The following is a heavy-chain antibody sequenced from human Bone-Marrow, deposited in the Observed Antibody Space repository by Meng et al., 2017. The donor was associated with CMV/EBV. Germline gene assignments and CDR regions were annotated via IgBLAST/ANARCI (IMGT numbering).Heavy chain of an antibody. CDR3: ARGVFPVAIPAHAFDI. D-gene: IGHD2-2*01. V-gene: IGHV4-34*01. J-gene: IGHJ3*02. CDR2: IYYDGIT. Sequence: GSLRLCCAVYGGSFSGYYWSWIRQPPGKGLEWIGNIYYDGITYHNPSLKSRVTISVDTSKNQFSLKVNSVTAADTAVYYCARGVFPVAIPAHAFDIWGEGTMVTVSS. CDR1: GGSFSGYY.